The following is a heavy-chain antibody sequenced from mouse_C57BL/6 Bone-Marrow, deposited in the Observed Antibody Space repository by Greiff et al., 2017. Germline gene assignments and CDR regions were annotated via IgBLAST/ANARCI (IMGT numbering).Heavy chain of an antibody. J-gene: IGHJ4*01. CDR1: GYTFPSYG. V-gene: IGHV1-81*01. CDR3: ARDRYSNYDVPYAMDY. Sequence: VKLQESGAELARPGASVKLSCKASGYTFPSYGISWVKQRTGQGLEWIGEIYPRSGNTYSNEKFKGKATLTADKSSSTAYMELRSLTSEDSAVYFCARDRYSNYDVPYAMDYWGQGTSVTVSS. D-gene: IGHD2-5*01. CDR2: IYPRSGNT.